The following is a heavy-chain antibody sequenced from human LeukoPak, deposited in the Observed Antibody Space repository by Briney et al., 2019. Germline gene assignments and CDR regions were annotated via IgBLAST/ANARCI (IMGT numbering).Heavy chain of an antibody. V-gene: IGHV1-69*13. CDR3: ARVWAFGDYFDY. CDR2: IIPIFGTA. Sequence: GASVKVSCEASGGTFSSYAISWVRQAPGQGLEWMGGIIPIFGTANYAQKFQGRVTITADESTSTAYMELSSLRSEDTAVYYCARVWAFGDYFDYWGQGTLVTVSS. D-gene: IGHD3-10*01. CDR1: GGTFSSYA. J-gene: IGHJ4*02.